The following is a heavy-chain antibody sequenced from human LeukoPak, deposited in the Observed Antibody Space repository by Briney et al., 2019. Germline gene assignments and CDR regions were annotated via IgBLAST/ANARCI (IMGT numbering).Heavy chain of an antibody. CDR1: GGSISSYY. V-gene: IGHV4-4*07. J-gene: IGHJ4*02. CDR2: IHPSGST. Sequence: SETLSLTCTVSGGSISSYYWSWIRQPAGQGLEWIGRIHPSGSTNYNPSLKSRVTLSVDASKNQFSLKLSSVTAADTAVYYCARGPPPDFDYWGRGTLVTVSS. CDR3: ARGPPPDFDY.